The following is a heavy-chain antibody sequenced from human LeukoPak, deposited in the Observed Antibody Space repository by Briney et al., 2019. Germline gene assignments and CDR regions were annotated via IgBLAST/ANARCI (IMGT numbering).Heavy chain of an antibody. CDR1: GGSFSGYY. J-gene: IGHJ5*02. CDR2: INHSGST. V-gene: IGHV4-34*01. CDR3: ARGGYYYGSGSYNAVFRP. Sequence: SETLSLTCAVYGGSFSGYYWSWIRQPPGKVLEWIGEINHSGSTNFNPTLKSRVTISVDTSKHQFSLKLSSVTAADTAVYYCARGGYYYGSGSYNAVFRPWGQGTLVTVSS. D-gene: IGHD3-10*01.